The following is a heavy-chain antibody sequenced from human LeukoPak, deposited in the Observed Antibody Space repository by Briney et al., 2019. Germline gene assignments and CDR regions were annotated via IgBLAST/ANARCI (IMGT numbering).Heavy chain of an antibody. D-gene: IGHD6-13*01. CDR1: GGSISSGGYY. CDR2: IYYSGST. V-gene: IGHV4-31*03. J-gene: IGHJ4*02. Sequence: SETLSLTCTVSGGSISSGGYYWSWIRQHPGKGLEWIGYIYYSGSTHYNPSLKSRVTISVDTSKNQFSLKLSSVTAADTAVYYCARGSNWYYFDYWGQGTLVTVSS. CDR3: ARGSNWYYFDY.